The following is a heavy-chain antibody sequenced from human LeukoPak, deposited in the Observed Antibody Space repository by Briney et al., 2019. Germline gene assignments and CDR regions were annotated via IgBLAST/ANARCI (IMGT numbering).Heavy chain of an antibody. CDR3: ARGEYHPANWFDP. J-gene: IGHJ5*02. Sequence: GSLRLSCAASGFTFSSYSMNWVRQAPGKGLEWVSSISSSSSYIYYADSVMGRFTISRDNAKNSLYLQMNSLRAGDTAVYYCARGEYHPANWFDPWGQGTLVTVSS. V-gene: IGHV3-21*01. CDR1: GFTFSSYS. CDR2: ISSSSSYI. D-gene: IGHD3-16*01.